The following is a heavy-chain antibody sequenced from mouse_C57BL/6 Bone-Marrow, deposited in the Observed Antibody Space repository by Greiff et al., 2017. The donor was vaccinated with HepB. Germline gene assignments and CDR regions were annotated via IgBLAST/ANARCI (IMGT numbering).Heavy chain of an antibody. CDR1: GYTFTSYD. CDR3: ARATAKAKVYFDD. Sequence: VQLQQSGPELVKPGASVRLSCKASGYTFTSYDINWVKQRPGQGLEWIGWIYPRDGSTKYNEKFKGKAILTVDTSSSPAYMELHSLTSEDSAVYCCARATAKAKVYFDDWGQGTTLTVSS. J-gene: IGHJ2*01. V-gene: IGHV1-85*01. CDR2: IYPRDGST. D-gene: IGHD3-2*02.